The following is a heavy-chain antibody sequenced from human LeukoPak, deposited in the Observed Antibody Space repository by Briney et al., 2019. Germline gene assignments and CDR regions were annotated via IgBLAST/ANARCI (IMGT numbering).Heavy chain of an antibody. CDR3: VRDRELNY. Sequence: SETLSLTCDVPGGSISSGLYSWSWIRQPLGKGLEWIGYIYHTGSTYYNPSLKSRVTISEDTPKNQFSLKLSSVTAADTAVYYCVRDRELNYWGQGTLVTVSS. CDR2: IYHTGST. J-gene: IGHJ4*02. CDR1: GGSISSGLYS. V-gene: IGHV4-30-2*02. D-gene: IGHD3-10*01.